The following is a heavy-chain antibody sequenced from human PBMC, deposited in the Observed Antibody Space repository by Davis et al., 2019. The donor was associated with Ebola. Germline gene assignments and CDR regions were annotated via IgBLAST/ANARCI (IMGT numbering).Heavy chain of an antibody. CDR1: GFTVSSNY. Sequence: GESLKISCAASGFTVSSNYMSWVRQAPGKGLEWVSVIYSGGSTYYADSVKGRFTISRDNSKNTLYLQMNSLRAEDTAVYYCARDWAFGAYYGMDVWGQGTTVTVSS. J-gene: IGHJ6*02. D-gene: IGHD3-3*01. V-gene: IGHV3-53*01. CDR3: ARDWAFGAYYGMDV. CDR2: IYSGGST.